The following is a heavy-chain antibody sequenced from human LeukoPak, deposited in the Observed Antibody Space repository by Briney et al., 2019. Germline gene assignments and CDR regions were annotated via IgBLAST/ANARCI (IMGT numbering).Heavy chain of an antibody. V-gene: IGHV1-2*02. CDR3: SREPGYSSSPDNDY. J-gene: IGHJ4*02. D-gene: IGHD6-13*01. Sequence: ASMKVSCKASGYTFTGYYIHWVRRAPGQGLEWMGWINPNSGGTNYAQEFQGRVTMTRDTSISTAYMALSRLRSDDTAVYYCSREPGYSSSPDNDYWGQGTLVTVSS. CDR1: GYTFTGYY. CDR2: INPNSGGT.